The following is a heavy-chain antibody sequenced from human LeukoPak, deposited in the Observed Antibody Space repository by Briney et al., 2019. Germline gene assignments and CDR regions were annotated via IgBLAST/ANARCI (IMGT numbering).Heavy chain of an antibody. CDR3: AANAGQWLAPFDY. CDR2: ISGNGGST. Sequence: GGSLRLSCAASGFTFSSYSMNWVRQAPRKGLAWVSVISGNGGSTYHADSEKGRFTISRDNSKNTLYLQMNSLRAEDTAVYYCAANAGQWLAPFDYWGQGTLVTVSS. J-gene: IGHJ4*02. D-gene: IGHD6-19*01. CDR1: GFTFSSYS. V-gene: IGHV3-23*01.